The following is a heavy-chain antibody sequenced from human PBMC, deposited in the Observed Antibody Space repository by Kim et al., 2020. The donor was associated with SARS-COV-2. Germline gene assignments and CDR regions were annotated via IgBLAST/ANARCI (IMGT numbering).Heavy chain of an antibody. J-gene: IGHJ4*02. CDR3: ARSVAVPDY. D-gene: IGHD2-21*01. Sequence: DGGRTTYAESVQGRFTIPRDNAKNTLYLQMNRLGVEDTAVYYCARSVAVPDYRGQGTLVTVSS. V-gene: IGHV3-74*03. CDR2: DGGRT.